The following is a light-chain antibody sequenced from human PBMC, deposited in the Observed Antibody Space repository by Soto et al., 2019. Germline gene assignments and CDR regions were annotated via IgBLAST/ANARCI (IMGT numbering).Light chain of an antibody. J-gene: IGKJ4*01. V-gene: IGKV3-11*01. CDR1: QSVSSY. CDR2: DAS. Sequence: EIVLPQSPAALPLSPGERATLSCRASQSVSSYLAWYQQKPGQAPRLLIYDASNRATGIPARFSGSGSGTDFTLTISSLEPEDFAVYYCQQRSNWPLTFGGGTKVDIK. CDR3: QQRSNWPLT.